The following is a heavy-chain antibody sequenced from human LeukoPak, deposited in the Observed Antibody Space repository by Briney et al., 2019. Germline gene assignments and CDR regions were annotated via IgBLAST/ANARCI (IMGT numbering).Heavy chain of an antibody. CDR2: IYYSGST. J-gene: IGHJ6*02. V-gene: IGHV4-59*01. Sequence: SETLSLTCTVSGGSISSYYWSWIRQPPGKGLEWIGYIYYSGSTSYNPSLKSRVTISVDTSKNQFSLKLSSVTAADTAVYYCARIPYYYYYGMDVWGQGTTVTVSS. CDR3: ARIPYYYYYGMDV. D-gene: IGHD2-2*02. CDR1: GGSISSYY.